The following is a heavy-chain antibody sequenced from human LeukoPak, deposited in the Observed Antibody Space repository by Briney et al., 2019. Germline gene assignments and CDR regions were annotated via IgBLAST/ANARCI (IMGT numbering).Heavy chain of an antibody. CDR3: ARGAGRYGDYRDY. J-gene: IGHJ4*02. CDR2: INSGGDAT. D-gene: IGHD4-17*01. V-gene: IGHV3-48*04. Sequence: PGGSLRLSCAASGFTFSDYAMNWVRQAPGKGLEWISYINSGGDATHYADSVKGRFTISRDDAKNSLYMQMNSLTAEDTAVYYCARGAGRYGDYRDYWGQGTLVTVSS. CDR1: GFTFSDYA.